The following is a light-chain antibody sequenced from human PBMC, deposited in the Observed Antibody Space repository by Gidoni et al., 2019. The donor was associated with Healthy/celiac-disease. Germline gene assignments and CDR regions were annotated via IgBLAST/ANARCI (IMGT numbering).Light chain of an antibody. CDR2: QDS. Sequence: SYELTQPPSVSVSPGQTASITGSGDKLGDKYACWYHQKPGQSPVLVIYQDSKRPSGIPERFSGSNSGNTATLTISGTQAMDEADYYCQAWDSSTAKVVFGGGTKLTVL. CDR1: KLGDKY. V-gene: IGLV3-1*01. J-gene: IGLJ2*01. CDR3: QAWDSSTAKVV.